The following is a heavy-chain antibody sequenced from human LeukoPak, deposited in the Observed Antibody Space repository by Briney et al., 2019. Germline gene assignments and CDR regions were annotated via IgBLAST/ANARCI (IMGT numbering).Heavy chain of an antibody. V-gene: IGHV4-39*01. D-gene: IGHD3-22*01. Sequence: NPSETLSLTCTVSGGSISSSSYYWGWIRQPPGKGLEWIGSIYYSGSTYYNPSLKSRVTISVDTSKNQFSLKLSSVTAADTAVYYCARHFTYYYDSSGHHFDYWGQGTLVTVSS. CDR1: GGSISSSSYY. CDR3: ARHFTYYYDSSGHHFDY. J-gene: IGHJ4*02. CDR2: IYYSGST.